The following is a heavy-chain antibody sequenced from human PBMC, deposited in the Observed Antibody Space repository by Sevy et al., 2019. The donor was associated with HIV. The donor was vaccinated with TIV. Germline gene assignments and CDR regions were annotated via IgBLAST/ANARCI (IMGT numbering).Heavy chain of an antibody. V-gene: IGHV3-30*02. J-gene: IGHJ4*02. Sequence: GGSLRLSCEAFGFSFSNYGMHWVRQAPGKGPEWVSSIRLDGNDKQYADSVKGRFTISRDNSKNTLNLQMNSLRAEDTAVYYCARDPGYSGYGSGALTYYFDYWGQGTLVTVSS. CDR2: IRLDGNDK. CDR1: GFSFSNYG. CDR3: ARDPGYSGYGSGALTYYFDY. D-gene: IGHD5-12*01.